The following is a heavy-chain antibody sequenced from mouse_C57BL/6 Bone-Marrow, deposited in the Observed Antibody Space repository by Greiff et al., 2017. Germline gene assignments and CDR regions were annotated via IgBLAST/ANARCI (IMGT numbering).Heavy chain of an antibody. CDR2: IYPGDGDT. CDR1: GYAFSSSW. D-gene: IGHD6-2*01. V-gene: IGHV1-82*01. CDR3: ARSKLLYYYAMDY. J-gene: IGHJ4*01. Sequence: VQLQQSGPELVKPGASVKISCKASGYAFSSSWMNWVKQRPGKGLELIGRIYPGDGDTNYNGKFKGKATLTADKSSSTAYMQLSSLTSEDSAVYFCARSKLLYYYAMDYWGQGTSVTVSS.